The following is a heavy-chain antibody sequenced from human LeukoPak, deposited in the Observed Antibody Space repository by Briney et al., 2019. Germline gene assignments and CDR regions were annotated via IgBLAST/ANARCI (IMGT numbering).Heavy chain of an antibody. D-gene: IGHD5-12*01. CDR2: ISSSSSYI. J-gene: IGHJ4*02. Sequence: GGSLRLSCAASGFTFSSYSMNWVRQAPGKGLEWVSSISSSSSYIYYADSVKGRFTISRDNAKNSLYLQMNSLRAEDTALYYCAKGPYSGYDSPGDYFDYWGQGTLVTVSS. V-gene: IGHV3-21*04. CDR1: GFTFSSYS. CDR3: AKGPYSGYDSPGDYFDY.